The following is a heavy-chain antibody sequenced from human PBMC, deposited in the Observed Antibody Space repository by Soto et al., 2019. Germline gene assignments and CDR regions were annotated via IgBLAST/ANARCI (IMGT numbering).Heavy chain of an antibody. CDR3: ARDHRYSGYDFRVIAGSYYYYGMDV. Sequence: PGGSLRLSCAASGFTFSSYEMNWVRQAPGKGLEWVSYISSSGSTIYYADSVKGRFTISRDNAKNSLYLQMNSLRAEDTAVYYCARDHRYSGYDFRVIAGSYYYYGMDVWGQGTTVTVSS. CDR1: GFTFSSYE. D-gene: IGHD5-12*01. V-gene: IGHV3-48*03. J-gene: IGHJ6*02. CDR2: ISSSGSTI.